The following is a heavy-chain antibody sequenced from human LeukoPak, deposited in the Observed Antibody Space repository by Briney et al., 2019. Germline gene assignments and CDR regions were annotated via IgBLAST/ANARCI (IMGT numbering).Heavy chain of an antibody. D-gene: IGHD2-2*01. Sequence: SETLSLTCTVSGGSMDNYYWSWIRQPPGKGLEWIGYIYYSGSTNYNPSLKSRVTISVDTSKNQFSLKLSSVTAADTAVYYCARLLGVPAATYYYYYGMDVWGQGTTVTVSS. CDR2: IYYSGST. CDR1: GGSMDNYY. CDR3: ARLLGVPAATYYYYYGMDV. J-gene: IGHJ6*02. V-gene: IGHV4-59*01.